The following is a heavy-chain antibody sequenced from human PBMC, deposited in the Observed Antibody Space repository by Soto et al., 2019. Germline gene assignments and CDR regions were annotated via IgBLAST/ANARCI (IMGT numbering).Heavy chain of an antibody. CDR2: ISGSGGST. CDR3: SKRRYSGYDRCFDD. J-gene: IGHJ4*02. Sequence: GGSLRLSCAASGFTFSSYAMSWVRQAPGKGLEWVSAISGSGGSTYYADSVKGRFTISRDNSKNTLYLQMNSLRAEDTAVYYCSKRRYSGYDRCFDDWGQGTLVTVSS. D-gene: IGHD5-12*01. V-gene: IGHV3-23*01. CDR1: GFTFSSYA.